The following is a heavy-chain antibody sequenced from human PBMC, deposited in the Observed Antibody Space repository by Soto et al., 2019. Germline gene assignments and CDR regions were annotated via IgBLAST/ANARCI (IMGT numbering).Heavy chain of an antibody. J-gene: IGHJ4*02. V-gene: IGHV4-59*01. Sequence: SETLSLTCTVSGGSISSYYWSWIRQPPGKGLEWIGYIYYSGSTNYNPSLKSRVTISVDTSKNQFSLKLSSVTAADTAVYYCARKSRSGWNFDYWGQGTLVTVYS. D-gene: IGHD6-19*01. CDR3: ARKSRSGWNFDY. CDR1: GGSISSYY. CDR2: IYYSGST.